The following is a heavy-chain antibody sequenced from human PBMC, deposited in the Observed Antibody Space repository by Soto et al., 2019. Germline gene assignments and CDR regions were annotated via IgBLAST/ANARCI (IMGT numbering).Heavy chain of an antibody. Sequence: PGGSPRLWCAACGFSFRSYGVQWVRQVPGNGPVWVARMNSYXRHTKYADSVKGRVTISRDNAKNTLYLQMNSLTAEDTAVYYCARDFVARGRDSNWFEPGRHGTVVTVSS. V-gene: IGHV3-74*03. D-gene: IGHD3-10*01. CDR1: GFSFRSYG. CDR2: MNSYXRHT. J-gene: IGHJ5*02. CDR3: ARDFVARGRDSNWFEP.